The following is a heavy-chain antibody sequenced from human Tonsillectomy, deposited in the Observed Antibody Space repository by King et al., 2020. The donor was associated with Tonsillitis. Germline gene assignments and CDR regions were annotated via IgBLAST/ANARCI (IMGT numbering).Heavy chain of an antibody. CDR3: AKARALFTYPVTFTFDL. J-gene: IGHJ3*01. CDR1: GFTFDEYA. Sequence: VQLVESGGRLVQPGRSLRLSCVAAGFTFDEYAMHWVRQAPGKGLEWVSGISWNSGARCYADSVKGRFTISRDNVKNSLYLQMNSLRPEDTALYYCAKARALFTYPVTFTFDLWGPGTLVIVSS. V-gene: IGHV3-9*01. CDR2: ISWNSGAR. D-gene: IGHD2/OR15-2a*01.